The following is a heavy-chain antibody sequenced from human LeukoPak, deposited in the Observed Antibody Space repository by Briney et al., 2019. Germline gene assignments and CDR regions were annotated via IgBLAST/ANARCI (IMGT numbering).Heavy chain of an antibody. Sequence: SETLSLTCAVYGGSFSGYYCSWIRQPPGKGLEWIGEINHSGSTNYNPSLKSRVTISVDTSKNQFSLKLSSVTAADTAVYYCARGLDSSGYYYVDYWGQGTLVTVSS. CDR2: INHSGST. CDR3: ARGLDSSGYYYVDY. CDR1: GGSFSGYY. V-gene: IGHV4-34*01. J-gene: IGHJ4*02. D-gene: IGHD3-22*01.